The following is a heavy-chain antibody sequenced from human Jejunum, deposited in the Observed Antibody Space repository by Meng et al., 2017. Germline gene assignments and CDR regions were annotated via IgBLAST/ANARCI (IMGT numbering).Heavy chain of an antibody. V-gene: IGHV3-15*01. CDR3: THGHLAGTFFDY. D-gene: IGHD1-1*01. Sequence: GGSQRLSCAVSGFTFSGAWMSWVRQAPGKGLEWVSRIKSKRDGETTDYAAPVKGRFTISRDDSENTVYLQMNSLKAEDTAVYYCTHGHLAGTFFDYWSQGILVTVSS. CDR1: GFTFSGAW. J-gene: IGHJ4*02. CDR2: IKSKRDGETT.